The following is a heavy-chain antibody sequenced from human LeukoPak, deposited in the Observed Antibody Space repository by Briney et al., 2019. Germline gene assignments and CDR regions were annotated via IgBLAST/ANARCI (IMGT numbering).Heavy chain of an antibody. CDR2: IYPSDSDT. CDR3: ARSTDSSGYYDLWDY. CDR1: GYSFTSYW. J-gene: IGHJ4*02. Sequence: GESLKISCKGSGYSFTSYWIGWVRQMPGKGLEWMGIIYPSDSDTRYSPSFQGQVTISADNSISTAYLQWSSLKASDTAMYYCARSTDSSGYYDLWDYWGQGTLVTVSS. D-gene: IGHD3-22*01. V-gene: IGHV5-51*01.